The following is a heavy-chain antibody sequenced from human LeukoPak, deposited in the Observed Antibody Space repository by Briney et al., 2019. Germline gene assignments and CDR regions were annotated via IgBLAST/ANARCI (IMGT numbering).Heavy chain of an antibody. CDR2: IYYSGST. CDR1: GGSISSYY. CDR3: ARGIAAAGPYYFDY. D-gene: IGHD6-13*01. Sequence: SETLSLTCTVSGGSISSYYWSWIRQPPGKGLGWIGYIYYSGSTNYNPSLKSRVTISVDTSKNQFSLKLSSVTAADTAVYYCARGIAAAGPYYFDYWGQGTLVTVSS. J-gene: IGHJ4*02. V-gene: IGHV4-59*01.